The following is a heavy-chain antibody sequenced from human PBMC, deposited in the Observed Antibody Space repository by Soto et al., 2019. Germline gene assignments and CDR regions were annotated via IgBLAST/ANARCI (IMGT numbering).Heavy chain of an antibody. Sequence: SETLSLTCAVYGGSFSDYYWSWIRQPPGKGLEWIGEINHSGSTNYNPSLKSRVTISVDTSKNQFSLKLSSVTAADTAVYYCARGRGYDILTGYYFDYWGQGTLVTVSS. V-gene: IGHV4-34*01. J-gene: IGHJ4*02. CDR1: GGSFSDYY. CDR2: INHSGST. D-gene: IGHD3-9*01. CDR3: ARGRGYDILTGYYFDY.